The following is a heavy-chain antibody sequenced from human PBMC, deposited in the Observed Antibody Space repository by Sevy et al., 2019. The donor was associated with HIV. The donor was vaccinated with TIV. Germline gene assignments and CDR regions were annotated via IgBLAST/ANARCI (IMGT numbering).Heavy chain of an antibody. Sequence: SETLFLTCAVSGYSISSGYYWGWIRQPPGKGLEWIGSIYHSGSTYYNPSLKSRVTISVDTSKNQFSLKLSSVTAADTAVYYCARGQGIAVAGTTGWFDPWGQGTLVTVSS. CDR1: GYSISSGYY. V-gene: IGHV4-38-2*01. J-gene: IGHJ5*02. D-gene: IGHD6-19*01. CDR3: ARGQGIAVAGTTGWFDP. CDR2: IYHSGST.